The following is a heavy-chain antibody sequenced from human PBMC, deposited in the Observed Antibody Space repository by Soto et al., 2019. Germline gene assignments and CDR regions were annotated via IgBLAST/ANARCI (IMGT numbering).Heavy chain of an antibody. J-gene: IGHJ4*02. D-gene: IGHD6-19*01. CDR3: AGGRGWLSDS. Sequence: EVQLVESGGGLVQPGGSLRLSCAASGFTFSTYCMNWVRQAPGKGLEWVAIIKGAGSQKHYVDSGEGRFTISRDNAKNSLYLEMSSLGVEDTAVYYCAGGRGWLSDSWGQGTLVTVSS. CDR2: IKGAGSQK. V-gene: IGHV3-7*05. CDR1: GFTFSTYC.